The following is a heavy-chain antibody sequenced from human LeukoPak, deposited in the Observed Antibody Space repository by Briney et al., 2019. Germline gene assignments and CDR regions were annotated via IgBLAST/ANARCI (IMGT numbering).Heavy chain of an antibody. V-gene: IGHV4-4*02. J-gene: IGHJ4*02. CDR1: GDSISTYKW. CDR3: ARGAKSAEYCTNGVCHYYFDY. CDR2: SYHSGST. Sequence: PSGTLSLTCAVSGDSISTYKWWSWVRQPPGKGLEWIGESYHSGSTNYNPSLKSRVTISVDKSKNQFSLKLNSVTAADTAVYYCARGAKSAEYCTNGVCHYYFDYWGQGTLVTVSS. D-gene: IGHD2-8*01.